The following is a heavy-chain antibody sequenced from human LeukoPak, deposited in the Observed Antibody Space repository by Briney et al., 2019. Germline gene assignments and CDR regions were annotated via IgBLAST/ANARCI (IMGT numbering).Heavy chain of an antibody. Sequence: PGGSLRLSCAASGFSFNNYVMHWVRQGPGNSDSVKGRFTISRDNSKNTLYLQMNSLRAEDTAVYYCAKDGTDWVMVLFDYWGQGTLVTVSS. CDR1: GFSFNNYV. J-gene: IGHJ4*02. V-gene: IGHV3-23*05. D-gene: IGHD2-8*01. CDR3: AKDGTDWVMVLFDY.